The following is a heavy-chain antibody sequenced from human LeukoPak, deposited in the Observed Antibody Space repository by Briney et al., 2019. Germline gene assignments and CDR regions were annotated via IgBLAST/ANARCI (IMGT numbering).Heavy chain of an antibody. J-gene: IGHJ4*02. CDR1: GYTFTSYG. CDR3: ARVDYYDSSVRY. D-gene: IGHD3-22*01. Sequence: ASVKVSCKASGYTFTSYGTSWVRQAPGQGLEWMGWINPNSGGTNYAQKFQGRVTMTRDTSISTAYMELSRLRSDDTAVYYCARVDYYDSSVRYWGQGTLVTVSS. CDR2: INPNSGGT. V-gene: IGHV1-2*02.